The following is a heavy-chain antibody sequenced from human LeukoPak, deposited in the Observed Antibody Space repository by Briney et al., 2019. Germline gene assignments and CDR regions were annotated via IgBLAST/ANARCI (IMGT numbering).Heavy chain of an antibody. CDR1: GFTFSNYG. CDR2: ISGSGDST. V-gene: IGHV3-23*01. J-gene: IGHJ4*02. D-gene: IGHD3-16*01. Sequence: PGGSLRLSCAASGFTFSNYGMHWVRQAPGKGLEWVSSISGSGDSTYNADSVKGRFTISRDKSKNTLYLQMNSLRADDTAVYYCAKDGGQEVDYWGQGTLVTVSS. CDR3: AKDGGQEVDY.